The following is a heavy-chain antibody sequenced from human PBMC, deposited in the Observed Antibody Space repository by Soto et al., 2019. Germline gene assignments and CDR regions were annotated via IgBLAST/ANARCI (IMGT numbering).Heavy chain of an antibody. D-gene: IGHD3-22*01. Sequence: QVHLVESGGGVVQSGTSLRLSCAASGFTFSSYGMHWVRQAPGKGLEWVAVIWYDGSNRYYADSVRGRFTISRDNSKNTVYLQMNSLRAEDTAVYYCAGYSDSSGYYWGQGTLVTVSS. V-gene: IGHV3-33*01. CDR1: GFTFSSYG. J-gene: IGHJ4*02. CDR3: AGYSDSSGYY. CDR2: IWYDGSNR.